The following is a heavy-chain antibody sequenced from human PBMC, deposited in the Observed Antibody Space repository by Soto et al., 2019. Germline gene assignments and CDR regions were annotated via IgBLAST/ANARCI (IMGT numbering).Heavy chain of an antibody. V-gene: IGHV3-23*01. CDR1: GFTFSIYA. Sequence: GGSLRLSCAASGFTFSIYAMTWVRQSPGKGLEWVSSMSRTGDNTYYADSVKGRFTISRDNSKNTLYLQMDSPRAEDTAVYYCAKPYSGNYPRPFDYWGQGTLVTVSS. D-gene: IGHD1-26*01. J-gene: IGHJ4*02. CDR2: MSRTGDNT. CDR3: AKPYSGNYPRPFDY.